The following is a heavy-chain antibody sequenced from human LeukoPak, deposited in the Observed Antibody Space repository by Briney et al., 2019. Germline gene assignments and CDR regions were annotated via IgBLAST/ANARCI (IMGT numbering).Heavy chain of an antibody. CDR3: GRPLGCFSSACPYDAFDI. V-gene: IGHV4-39*01. J-gene: IGHJ3*02. D-gene: IGHD2-2*01. Sequence: KPSETLSLTCTVSGGSVSSSTYYWGGIRQPPGKGLEWIGNLYYGGRSYSNPSLKGRVTISVDTSKNQFSLRLSSVTAADTAVYYCGRPLGCFSSACPYDAFDIWGHGTMVTVSS. CDR2: LYYGGRS. CDR1: GGSVSSSTYY.